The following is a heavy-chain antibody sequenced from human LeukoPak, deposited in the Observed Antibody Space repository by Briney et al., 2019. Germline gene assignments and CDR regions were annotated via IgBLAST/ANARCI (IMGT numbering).Heavy chain of an antibody. CDR1: GGTFSSYA. CDR3: ARDGGSSSFGY. J-gene: IGHJ4*02. CDR2: IIPIFGTA. D-gene: IGHD6-13*01. Sequence: ASVKVSCKXSGGTFSSYAISWVRQAPGQGLERMGRIIPIFGTANYAQKFQGRVTITTDESTSTAYMELSSLRSEDTAVYYCARDGGSSSFGYWGQGTLVTVSS. V-gene: IGHV1-69*05.